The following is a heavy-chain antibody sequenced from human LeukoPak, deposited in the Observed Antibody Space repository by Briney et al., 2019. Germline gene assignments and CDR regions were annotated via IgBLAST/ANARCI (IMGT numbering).Heavy chain of an antibody. CDR1: GYTLTELS. V-gene: IGHV1-24*01. CDR2: FDPEDGET. J-gene: IGHJ4*02. CDR3: ARSGSRGYSYGLALGY. Sequence: ASVKVSCKVSGYTLTELSMHWVRQAPGKGLEWMGGFDPEDGETNYAQKFQGRVTITADKSTSTAYMELSSLRSEDTAVYYCARSGSRGYSYGLALGYWGQGTLVTVSS. D-gene: IGHD5-18*01.